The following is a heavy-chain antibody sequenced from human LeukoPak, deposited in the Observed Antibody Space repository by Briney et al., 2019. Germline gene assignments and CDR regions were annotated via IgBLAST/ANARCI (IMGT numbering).Heavy chain of an antibody. CDR1: GGSISSYY. CDR3: ARLFWPMVRGINWFDP. J-gene: IGHJ5*02. D-gene: IGHD3-10*01. CDR2: INHSGST. Sequence: ASETLSLTCTVSGGSISSYYWSWIRQPPGKGLEWIGEINHSGSTNYNPSLKSRVTISVDTSKNQFSLKLSSVTAADTAVYYCARLFWPMVRGINWFDPWGQGTLVTVSS. V-gene: IGHV4-34*01.